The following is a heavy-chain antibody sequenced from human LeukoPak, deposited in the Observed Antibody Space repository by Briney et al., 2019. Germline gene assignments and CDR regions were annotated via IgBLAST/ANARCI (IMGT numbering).Heavy chain of an antibody. V-gene: IGHV1-2*02. Sequence: ASVKVSCKASGYTFTGYYMHWVRQAPGQGLEWMGWINPNSGGTNYAQKFQGRVTITRDTSISTAYMELSRLRSDDTAVYYCARPYYYDSSGYYYVRYWGQGTLVTVSS. J-gene: IGHJ4*02. CDR3: ARPYYYDSSGYYYVRY. D-gene: IGHD3-22*01. CDR2: INPNSGGT. CDR1: GYTFTGYY.